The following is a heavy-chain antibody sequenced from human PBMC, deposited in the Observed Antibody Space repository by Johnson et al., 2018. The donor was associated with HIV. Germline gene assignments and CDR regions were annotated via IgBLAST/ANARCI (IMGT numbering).Heavy chain of an antibody. CDR2: INWNGGRT. Sequence: VQLVESGGGVVRPGGSLRLACAASGFTSDDYGMSWVRQAPGAGMEWGSGINWNGGRTGYDGSVKGRFTTSRDNAKNSLYLQMNSLRAEDTALYYCARFLAGTAMVGDAFDIWGQGTMVTVSS. V-gene: IGHV3-20*04. D-gene: IGHD6-19*01. CDR1: GFTSDDYG. J-gene: IGHJ3*02. CDR3: ARFLAGTAMVGDAFDI.